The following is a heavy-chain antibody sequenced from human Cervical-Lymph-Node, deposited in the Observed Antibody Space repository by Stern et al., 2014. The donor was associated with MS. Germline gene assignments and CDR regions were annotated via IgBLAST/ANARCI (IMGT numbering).Heavy chain of an antibody. Sequence: VQLLESGPGLVKPSETLSLTCTVSGASISSSYWSWIRQPPGKGPEWIAYIYYSGITNYNPSLRSLFTISVDMAKNQFSLKVTSVTAADTAVYYCAKWGTGGYGHFDYWGQGILVTVSS. CDR3: AKWGTGGYGHFDY. CDR1: GASISSSY. CDR2: IYYSGIT. V-gene: IGHV4-59*01. D-gene: IGHD3-16*01. J-gene: IGHJ4*02.